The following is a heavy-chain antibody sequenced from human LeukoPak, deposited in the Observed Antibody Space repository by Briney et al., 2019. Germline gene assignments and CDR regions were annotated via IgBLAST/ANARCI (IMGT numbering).Heavy chain of an antibody. J-gene: IGHJ4*02. D-gene: IGHD5-24*01. CDR3: ARGGGDVYNVFDY. V-gene: IGHV4-31*03. CDR2: IYYSGST. Sequence: PSQTLSLTCTVSGGSISSGGDYWSWIRQHPGKGLEWIGYIYYSGSTYYNPSLKSRVTISVDTSKNQFSLKLSSVSAADTAVYYCARGGGDVYNVFDYRGQGTQVTVSS. CDR1: GGSISSGGDY.